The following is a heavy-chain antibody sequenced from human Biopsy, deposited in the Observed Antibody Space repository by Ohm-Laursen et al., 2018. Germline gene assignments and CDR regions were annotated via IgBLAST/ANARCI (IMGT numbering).Heavy chain of an antibody. CDR1: GGTFSNSA. Sequence: GSSVKVSCKVSGGTFSNSAINWVRQAPGQGLEWMGGFIPMFNTGKDAQNFQGRVTMTADKSTNTVYMELTSLRSDDTAMHYCARSMLGASTGDDAFDVWGQGTFVIVSS. J-gene: IGHJ3*01. D-gene: IGHD1-26*01. CDR3: ARSMLGASTGDDAFDV. V-gene: IGHV1-69*06. CDR2: FIPMFNTG.